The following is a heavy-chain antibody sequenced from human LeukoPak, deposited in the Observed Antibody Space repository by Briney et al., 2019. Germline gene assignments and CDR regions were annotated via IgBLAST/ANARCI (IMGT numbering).Heavy chain of an antibody. V-gene: IGHV1-46*01. CDR1: GYTFTSYY. J-gene: IGHJ4*02. Sequence: ASVKVSCKASGYTFTSYYMHWVRQAPGQVLEWMGIINPSGGSTSYAQKFQGRVTMTRDTSTSTVYMELSSLRSEDTAVYYCARGSGYEGGYSYGYLGYWGQGTLVTVSS. D-gene: IGHD5-18*01. CDR3: ARGSGYEGGYSYGYLGY. CDR2: INPSGGST.